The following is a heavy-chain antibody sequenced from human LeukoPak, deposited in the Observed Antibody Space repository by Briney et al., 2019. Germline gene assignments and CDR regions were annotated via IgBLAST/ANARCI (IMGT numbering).Heavy chain of an antibody. CDR2: ISAYNGNT. CDR3: AREGRQASGYDWMGGEFDY. J-gene: IGHJ4*02. CDR1: GYTFTTYG. Sequence: GASVKVSCKASGYTFTTYGITWVRQAPGQGLEWMGWISAYNGNTKYAQKFQGRVSMTADTSTSTAYMELRSLRSDETAVYYCAREGRQASGYDWMGGEFDYWGQGTLVTVSS. D-gene: IGHD5-12*01. V-gene: IGHV1-18*01.